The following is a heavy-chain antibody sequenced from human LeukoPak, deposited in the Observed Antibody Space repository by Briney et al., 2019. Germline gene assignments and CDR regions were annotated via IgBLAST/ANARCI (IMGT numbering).Heavy chain of an antibody. J-gene: IGHJ2*01. CDR1: GFTFRPYA. Sequence: GGSLRLSCAASGFTFRPYAMNWVRQAPGKGLEWVSSINGGGDTTYYAESVEGRFTISLDNSKNTLYLHMSSLRAEDTAVYYCPGGKNFGYFDLWGRGTLVTVSS. CDR3: PGGKNFGYFDL. V-gene: IGHV3-23*01. CDR2: INGGGDTT. D-gene: IGHD2/OR15-2a*01.